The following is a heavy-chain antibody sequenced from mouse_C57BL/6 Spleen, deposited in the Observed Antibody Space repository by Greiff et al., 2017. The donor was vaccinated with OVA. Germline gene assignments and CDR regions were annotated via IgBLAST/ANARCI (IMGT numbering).Heavy chain of an antibody. Sequence: EVKVVESGGGLVQPKGSLKLSCAASGFSFNTYAMNWVRQAPGKGLEWVARIRSKSNNYATYYADSVKDRFTISRDDSESMLYLQMNNLKTEDTAMYYCVGYYEFAYWGQGTLVTVSA. CDR3: VGYYEFAY. CDR2: IRSKSNNYAT. D-gene: IGHD1-1*01. J-gene: IGHJ3*01. V-gene: IGHV10-1*01. CDR1: GFSFNTYA.